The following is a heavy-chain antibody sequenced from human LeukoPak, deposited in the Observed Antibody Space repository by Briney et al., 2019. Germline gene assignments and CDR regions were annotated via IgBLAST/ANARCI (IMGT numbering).Heavy chain of an antibody. V-gene: IGHV4-39*07. Sequence: SETLSLTCTVSGGSIGSTNYYWGWIRQPPGKGLEWIANIYYSGSTYYNPSPKSRVTISVDTSKNQFSLKLSSVTAADTAVYYCARVDYDSSGILYYFDYWGQGTLVTVSS. CDR1: GGSIGSTNYY. CDR3: ARVDYDSSGILYYFDY. CDR2: IYYSGST. J-gene: IGHJ4*02. D-gene: IGHD3-22*01.